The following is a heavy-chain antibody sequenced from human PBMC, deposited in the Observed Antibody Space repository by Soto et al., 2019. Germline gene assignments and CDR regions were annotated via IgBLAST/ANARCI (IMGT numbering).Heavy chain of an antibody. CDR1: GGSISKFY. Sequence: QVQLQESGPGVVKPSETLSLSCSVSGGSISKFYWIWIRKTAGKGLEWMGRVYATGTTDYNPSLRSRVTMSVDISKKTFSLRRTSVTAADTGVYYCVRDGSKTLRDWFDPWGQGNLVTVAS. CDR2: VYATGTT. J-gene: IGHJ5*02. V-gene: IGHV4-4*07. CDR3: VRDGSKTLRDWFDP.